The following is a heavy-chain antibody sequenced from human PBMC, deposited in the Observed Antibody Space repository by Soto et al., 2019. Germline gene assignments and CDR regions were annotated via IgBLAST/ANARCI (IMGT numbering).Heavy chain of an antibody. CDR3: ARDYYRFNSGYGFSMDV. CDR1: GFTFSDYA. D-gene: IGHD5-12*01. Sequence: GGSLRLSCVDSGFTFSDYAMHWVRQAPGKGLEWVAVISYDGSNKYYADSVKGRFTISRDNSKNTLYLQMNSLRAEDTSVYYCARDYYRFNSGYGFSMDVWGQGTTFTVSS. J-gene: IGHJ6*02. V-gene: IGHV3-30-3*01. CDR2: ISYDGSNK.